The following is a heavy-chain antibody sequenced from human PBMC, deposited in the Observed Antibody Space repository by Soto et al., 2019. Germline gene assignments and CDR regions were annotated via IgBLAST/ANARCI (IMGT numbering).Heavy chain of an antibody. CDR3: ARGHDFWSGFSYFDY. CDR2: VYYSGST. J-gene: IGHJ4*02. D-gene: IGHD3-3*01. Sequence: QVQLQESGPGLVKPSETLSLTCTVSGGSVSSGSHYWSWIRQPPGKRLEWVGYVYYSGSTNYNPSLQSRVTISVDTSKKQFSLKMSSVTAADTAVYCCARGHDFWSGFSYFDYWGQGTLVTVSS. V-gene: IGHV4-61*01. CDR1: GGSVSSGSHY.